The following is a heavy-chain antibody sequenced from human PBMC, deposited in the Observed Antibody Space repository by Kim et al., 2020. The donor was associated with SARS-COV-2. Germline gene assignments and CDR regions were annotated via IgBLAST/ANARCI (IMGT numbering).Heavy chain of an antibody. Sequence: SETLSLTCAVSGGSISSSNWWSWVRQPPGKGLEWIGEIYHSGSTNYNPSLKSRVTISVDKSKNQFSLKLSSVTAADTAVYYCAREGERGLSWFDPWGQGTLVTVSS. V-gene: IGHV4-4*02. D-gene: IGHD3-16*01. CDR3: AREGERGLSWFDP. CDR2: IYHSGST. J-gene: IGHJ5*02. CDR1: GGSISSSNW.